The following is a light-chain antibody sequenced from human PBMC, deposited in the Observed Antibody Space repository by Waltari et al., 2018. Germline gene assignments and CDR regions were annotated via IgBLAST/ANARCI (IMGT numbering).Light chain of an antibody. J-gene: IGKJ4*01. CDR2: GAS. CDR3: QQYDKWPLT. CDR1: QSISNH. Sequence: EVVMTQSPATLSVSPGERATLSCRASQSISNHLAWYQQKPGQAPRLLVYGASTRATGIPAMFSGSGSGTEFTLTISGLQSEDFAVYYCQQYDKWPLTFGGGTRVEI. V-gene: IGKV3-15*01.